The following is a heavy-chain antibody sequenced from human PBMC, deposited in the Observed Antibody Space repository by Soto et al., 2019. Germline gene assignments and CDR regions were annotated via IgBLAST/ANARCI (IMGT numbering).Heavy chain of an antibody. CDR3: ARVRNYYDTSGYYGMDV. Sequence: ETLSLTCTVSGGSISSYYWSWIRQPPGKGLEWIGYIYYSGSTNYNPSLKSRVTISVDTSKNQFSLKLSSVTAADTAVYYCARVRNYYDTSGYYGMDVWGQGTTVTVSS. CDR1: GGSISSYY. J-gene: IGHJ6*02. V-gene: IGHV4-59*01. CDR2: IYYSGST. D-gene: IGHD3-22*01.